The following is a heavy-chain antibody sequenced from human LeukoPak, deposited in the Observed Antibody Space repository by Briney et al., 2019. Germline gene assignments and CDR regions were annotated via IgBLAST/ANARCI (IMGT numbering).Heavy chain of an antibody. D-gene: IGHD5-18*01. V-gene: IGHV1-69*01. CDR2: IIPIFGTA. CDR1: GGTFSSYA. Sequence: SVKVSCKASGGTFSSYAISWVRQAPGQGLEWMGGIIPIFGTANYAQKFQGRVTITADESTSTAYMGLSSLRSEDTAVYYCASLDVDTAMVTPHKDYYYYYYMDVWGKGTTVTVSS. CDR3: ASLDVDTAMVTPHKDYYYYYYMDV. J-gene: IGHJ6*03.